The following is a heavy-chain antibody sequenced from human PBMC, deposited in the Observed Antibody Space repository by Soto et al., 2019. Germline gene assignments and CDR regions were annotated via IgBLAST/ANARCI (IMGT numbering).Heavy chain of an antibody. CDR3: ARDGDLRSDFWSGPLGGGWFDP. Sequence: QVQLVQSGAEVRKPGSSVKVSCKASGGTFSNSAITWVRQAPGQGLERVGGIIPIFGSTNYAPKFQGRVTVTADESTSMVYMELSSLTSEGTAVYYCARDGDLRSDFWSGPLGGGWFDPWGQGTLVTVSS. J-gene: IGHJ5*02. CDR1: GGTFSNSA. D-gene: IGHD3-3*01. CDR2: IIPIFGST. V-gene: IGHV1-69*12.